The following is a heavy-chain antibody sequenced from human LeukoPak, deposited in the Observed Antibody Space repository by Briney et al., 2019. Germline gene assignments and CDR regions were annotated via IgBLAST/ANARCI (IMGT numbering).Heavy chain of an antibody. D-gene: IGHD1-26*01. Sequence: GGSLRLSCAASGFTFSSYWMSWVRQAPGKGLEWVATIKQDGSERYYVDSVKGRFTIPRDNAQNSLSLQMNSLRAEDTAVYYCARDFEWELLKANAFDIWGQGTMVTVSS. J-gene: IGHJ3*02. V-gene: IGHV3-7*01. CDR2: IKQDGSER. CDR3: ARDFEWELLKANAFDI. CDR1: GFTFSSYW.